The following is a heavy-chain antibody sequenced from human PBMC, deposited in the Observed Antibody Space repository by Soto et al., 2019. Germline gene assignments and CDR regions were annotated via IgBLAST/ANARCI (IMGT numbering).Heavy chain of an antibody. J-gene: IGHJ5*01. D-gene: IGHD1-1*01. CDR1: GGSVRAPDW. CDR2: VHISGHS. V-gene: IGHV4-4*02. CDR3: ARVRQGCSANNCYFDP. Sequence: SETLSLTCTLSGGSVRAPDWWNWVRQSPDKGLEWIAEVHISGHSNYNPSLRSRVSVSIDSSKNQFYLNLNSATAADTAIYYCARVRQGCSANNCYFDPWGQGTQVTVSS.